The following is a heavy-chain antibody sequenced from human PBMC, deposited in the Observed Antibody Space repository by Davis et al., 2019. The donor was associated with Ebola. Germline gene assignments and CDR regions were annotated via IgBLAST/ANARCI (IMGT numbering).Heavy chain of an antibody. Sequence: PSETLSLTCAISGDSVSGKNGAWNWIRQSPSRGLEWLGRTYYNSKWYNDYAVSVNSRIIFSPDTSKNQFSLQLNSVTPEDTAVYYCARFNWGHRNFDYWGQGTLVTVSS. J-gene: IGHJ4*02. CDR3: ARFNWGHRNFDY. CDR2: TYYNSKWYN. D-gene: IGHD7-27*01. V-gene: IGHV6-1*01. CDR1: GDSVSGKNGA.